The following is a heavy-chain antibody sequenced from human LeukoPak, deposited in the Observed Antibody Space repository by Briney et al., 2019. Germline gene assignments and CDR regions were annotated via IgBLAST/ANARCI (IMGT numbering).Heavy chain of an antibody. CDR2: IGPTGSDR. CDR3: ATETNGRHYDY. D-gene: IGHD1-14*01. Sequence: NPGGSLRLSCTASGLTFSTSGFNWVRQAPGKGLEWVASIGPTGSDRYHADSIKGRLTISRDNANNFLYLQMNSLRAEDTAVYYCATETNGRHYDYWGQGTLLTVSS. CDR1: GLTFSTSG. J-gene: IGHJ4*02. V-gene: IGHV3-21*06.